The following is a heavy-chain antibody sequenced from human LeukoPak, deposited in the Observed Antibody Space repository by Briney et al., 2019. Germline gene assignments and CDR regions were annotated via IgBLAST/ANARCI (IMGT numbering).Heavy chain of an antibody. V-gene: IGHV1-69*04. CDR3: ARGFGYCSGGSCRKTWFDP. CDR1: GGTFSSYA. CDR2: IIPILGIA. J-gene: IGHJ5*02. Sequence: SMKVSCKASGGTFSSYAISWVRQAPGQGLEWMGRIIPILGIANYAQKFQGRVTITADKSTSTAYMELSSLRSEDTAVYYCARGFGYCSGGSCRKTWFDPWGQGTLVTVSS. D-gene: IGHD2-15*01.